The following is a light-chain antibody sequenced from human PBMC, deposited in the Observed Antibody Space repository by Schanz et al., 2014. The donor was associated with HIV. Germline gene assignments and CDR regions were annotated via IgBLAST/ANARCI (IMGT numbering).Light chain of an antibody. CDR2: DVS. J-gene: IGLJ2*01. V-gene: IGLV2-14*03. CDR1: SSDVGSYIY. CDR3: SSYTSSSPVV. Sequence: QSALTQPASVSGSPGQSITVSCTGTSSDVGSYIYVSWSQQHPGKAPKLMIYDVSNRPSGVSNRFSGSKSGNTASLTISGLQAEDEAVYYCSSYTSSSPVVFGGGTKLTVL.